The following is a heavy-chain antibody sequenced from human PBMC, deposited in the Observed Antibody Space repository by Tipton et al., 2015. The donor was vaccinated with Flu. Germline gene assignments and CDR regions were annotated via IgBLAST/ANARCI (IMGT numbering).Heavy chain of an antibody. D-gene: IGHD3-10*01. V-gene: IGHV4-39*07. CDR3: ASPFPLWCGESSCFDY. Sequence: TLSLTCTVSGGSISSSSYYWGWIRQPPGKGLEWIGSIYYSGSTYYNPSLKSRVTISVDTSKNQFSLKLSSVTAADTAVYYCASPFPLWCGESSCFDYWGQGTLVTVSS. CDR1: GGSISSSSYY. J-gene: IGHJ4*02. CDR2: IYYSGST.